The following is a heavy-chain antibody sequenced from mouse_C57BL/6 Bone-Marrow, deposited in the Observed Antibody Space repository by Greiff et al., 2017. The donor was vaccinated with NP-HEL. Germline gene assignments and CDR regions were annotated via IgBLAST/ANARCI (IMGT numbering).Heavy chain of an antibody. J-gene: IGHJ1*03. CDR2: IDPENGDT. Sequence: PEQGLEWIGWIDPENGDTEYASKFQGKATITADTSSNTAYLQLSSLTSEDTAVYYCTTERNDGYYWYFDVWCTGTTVTVSS. CDR3: TTERNDGYYWYFDV. V-gene: IGHV14-4*01. D-gene: IGHD2-3*01.